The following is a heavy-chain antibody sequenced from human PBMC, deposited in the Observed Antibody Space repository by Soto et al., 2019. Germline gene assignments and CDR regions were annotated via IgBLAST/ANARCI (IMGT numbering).Heavy chain of an antibody. J-gene: IGHJ2*01. CDR3: ARDRTYNWNGGFDL. Sequence: EVQLVESGGGLVKPGGSLRLSCAASGFTFSSYSMNWVRQAPGKGLEWVSSISSSSSYIYYADSVKGRFTISRDNAKNSLYLQRNSLRAEDTAVYYCARDRTYNWNGGFDLWGRGTLVTVSS. V-gene: IGHV3-21*01. CDR1: GFTFSSYS. D-gene: IGHD1-20*01. CDR2: ISSSSSYI.